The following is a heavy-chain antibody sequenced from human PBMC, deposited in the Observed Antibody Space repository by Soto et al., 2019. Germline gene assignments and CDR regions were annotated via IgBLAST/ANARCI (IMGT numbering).Heavy chain of an antibody. V-gene: IGHV3-48*03. CDR2: ISSSGSTI. D-gene: IGHD6-25*01. CDR3: ARVGAAGMDV. Sequence: GGSLRLSCAASGFTFSIYEMNWVRQAPGKGLEWVSYISSSGSTIYYADSVKGRFTISRDNAKNSLYLQMNSLRAEDTAVYYCARVGAAGMDVWGQGTTVTVSS. CDR1: GFTFSIYE. J-gene: IGHJ6*02.